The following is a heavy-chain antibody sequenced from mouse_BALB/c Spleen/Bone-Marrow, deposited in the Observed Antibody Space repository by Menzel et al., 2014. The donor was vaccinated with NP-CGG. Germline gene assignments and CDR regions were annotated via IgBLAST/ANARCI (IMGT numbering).Heavy chain of an antibody. CDR1: GYTFTSYD. V-gene: IGHV1S56*01. CDR2: IYPGDGST. CDR3: ARSGDSSGYGFAY. Sequence: QVQLKHSGPELVKPGALVKISCKASGYTFTSYDINWVKQRPGQGLEWIGWIYPGDGSTKYNEKFKGKATLTADKSSSTSYMQLSSLTSENSAVYCCARSGDSSGYGFAYWGQGTLVTVSA. D-gene: IGHD3-2*01. J-gene: IGHJ3*01.